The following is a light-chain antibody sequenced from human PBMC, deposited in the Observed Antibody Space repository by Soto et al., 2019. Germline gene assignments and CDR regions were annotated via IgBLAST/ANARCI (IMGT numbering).Light chain of an antibody. CDR3: LQHNTFPRT. CDR2: DAS. J-gene: IGKJ1*01. Sequence: IVLTQSPATLSLSPWERATLSCRASQSVTTNMAWYQQKPGQAPRLLIYDASNRATGIPARFNGSGSGTEFTLTISSLQPEDFATYYCLQHNTFPRTFGQGTKVDIK. V-gene: IGKV3-11*01. CDR1: QSVTTN.